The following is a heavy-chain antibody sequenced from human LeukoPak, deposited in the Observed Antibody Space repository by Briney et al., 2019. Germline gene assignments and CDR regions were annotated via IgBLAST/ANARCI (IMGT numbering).Heavy chain of an antibody. D-gene: IGHD6-19*01. CDR1: GDSLNSGDFY. CDR2: VFTNGDT. CDR3: ARGRAGRLSASNWFDP. J-gene: IGHJ5*02. Sequence: SETLSLTCRVSGDSLNSGDFYWTWIRQPAGKGLEWIGRVFTNGDTSYNPSLKSRVTIFLDSSQNHFSLRLSSVAATDTAVYYCARGRAGRLSASNWFDPWGHGTLVTVSS. V-gene: IGHV4-61*02.